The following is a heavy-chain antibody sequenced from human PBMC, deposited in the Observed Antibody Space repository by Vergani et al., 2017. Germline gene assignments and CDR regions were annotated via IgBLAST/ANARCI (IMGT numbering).Heavy chain of an antibody. D-gene: IGHD4-17*01. V-gene: IGHV3-30*03. CDR1: GFTFSSYG. CDR3: ARENYGDYVREGQENWFDP. J-gene: IGHJ5*02. Sequence: QVQLVESGGGVVQPGRSLRLSCAASGFTFSSYGMHWVRQAPGKGLEWVAVISYDGSNKYYADSVKGRFTISRDNSKNTLYLQMNSLRAEDTAVYYCARENYGDYVREGQENWFDPWGQGTLVTVSS. CDR2: ISYDGSNK.